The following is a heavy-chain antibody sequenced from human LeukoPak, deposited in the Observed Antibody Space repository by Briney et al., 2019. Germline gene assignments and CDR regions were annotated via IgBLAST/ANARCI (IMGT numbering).Heavy chain of an antibody. V-gene: IGHV3-30*04. D-gene: IGHD6-13*01. Sequence: GRSLRLSCAASGFTFSSYVMHWVRQAPGKGLEWVAIISYDGSNEYYADSVKGRFTISRDNAKNSLYLQMNSLRAEDTAVYYCAKDSVTSTGGAAATFGFDYWGQGTLVTVSS. J-gene: IGHJ4*02. CDR3: AKDSVTSTGGAAATFGFDY. CDR2: ISYDGSNE. CDR1: GFTFSSYV.